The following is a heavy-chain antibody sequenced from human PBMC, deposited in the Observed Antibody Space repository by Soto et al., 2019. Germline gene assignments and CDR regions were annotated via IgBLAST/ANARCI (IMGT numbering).Heavy chain of an antibody. D-gene: IGHD3-22*01. CDR1: GYSFTNYW. CDR2: IYPGDSDT. V-gene: IGHV5-51*01. J-gene: IGHJ3*02. CDR3: ARLSNYYDSSGPHDAFDI. Sequence: GGSLKISCKGSGYSFTNYWIGWGRPMPRKSPEWMGIIYPGDSDTRYGPSFQGQVTISADKSISTAYLQWSSLKASDTAMYYCARLSNYYDSSGPHDAFDIWGQGTMVTVSS.